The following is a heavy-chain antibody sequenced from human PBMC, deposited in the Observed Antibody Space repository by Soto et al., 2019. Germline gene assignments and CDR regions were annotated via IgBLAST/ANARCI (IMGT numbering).Heavy chain of an antibody. CDR1: GYTFTSHY. Sequence: QVQLVQSGAEVKKPGASVKTSCKASGYTFTSHYMHWVRQAPGQGLEWMGIIYPSGDTTDYAQKFQCRVTMTRDTSTSTVYMELSSLRSEDTAVYYCARDCIPRGGWFDSWGQGTLVTVSS. D-gene: IGHD2-2*01. CDR2: IYPSGDTT. J-gene: IGHJ5*01. V-gene: IGHV1-46*01. CDR3: ARDCIPRGGWFDS.